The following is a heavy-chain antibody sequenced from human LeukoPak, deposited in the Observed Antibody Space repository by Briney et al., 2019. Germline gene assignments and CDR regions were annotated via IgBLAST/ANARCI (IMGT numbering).Heavy chain of an antibody. V-gene: IGHV1-69*13. Sequence: ASVKVSCKASGGTFSSYAISWVRQAPGQGLEWMGGIIPIFGTANYAQKFRGRVTITADESTSTAYMELSSLGSEDTAVYYCAREVTIGGHYFDYWGQGTLVTVSS. CDR2: IIPIFGTA. CDR1: GGTFSSYA. D-gene: IGHD3-10*01. CDR3: AREVTIGGHYFDY. J-gene: IGHJ4*02.